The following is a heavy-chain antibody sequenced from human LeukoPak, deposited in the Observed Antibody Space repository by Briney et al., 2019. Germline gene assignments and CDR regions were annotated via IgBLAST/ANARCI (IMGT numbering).Heavy chain of an antibody. CDR3: ARSGRYCSSTSCYLPIWAFDI. J-gene: IGHJ3*02. CDR2: INHSGST. V-gene: IGHV4-34*01. D-gene: IGHD2-2*01. Sequence: SETLSLTCAVYGASFSGYYWSWIRQPPGKGLEWIGEINHSGSTNYNPSLKSRVTISVDTSKNQFSLKLSSVTAADTAVYYCARSGRYCSSTSCYLPIWAFDIWGQGTMVTVSS. CDR1: GASFSGYY.